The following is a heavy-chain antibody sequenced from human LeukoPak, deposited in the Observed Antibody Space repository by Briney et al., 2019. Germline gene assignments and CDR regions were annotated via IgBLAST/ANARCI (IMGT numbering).Heavy chain of an antibody. CDR3: ARDKAVGATLFDY. CDR2: ISSSSSYI. CDR1: GFTFSSYT. V-gene: IGHV3-21*01. D-gene: IGHD1-26*01. J-gene: IGHJ4*02. Sequence: KSGGSLRLSCAASGFTFSSYTMNWVRQAPGKGLEWVSSISSSSSYIYYADSVKGRFTISRDNAKNSLHLQMNSLRAEDTAVYYCARDKAVGATLFDYWGQGTLVTVSS.